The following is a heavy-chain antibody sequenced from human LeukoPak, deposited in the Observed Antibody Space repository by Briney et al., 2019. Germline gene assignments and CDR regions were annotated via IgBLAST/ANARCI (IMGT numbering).Heavy chain of an antibody. V-gene: IGHV3-53*01. Sequence: PGGSLRLSCAASGFIFSNYWMIWVRQAPGKGLEWVSVIYSGGSTYYADSVKGRFTISRDNSKNTLYLQMNSLRAEDTAVYYCARVYGIAVAGLWGQGTLVTVSS. D-gene: IGHD6-19*01. J-gene: IGHJ4*02. CDR1: GFIFSNYW. CDR2: IYSGGST. CDR3: ARVYGIAVAGL.